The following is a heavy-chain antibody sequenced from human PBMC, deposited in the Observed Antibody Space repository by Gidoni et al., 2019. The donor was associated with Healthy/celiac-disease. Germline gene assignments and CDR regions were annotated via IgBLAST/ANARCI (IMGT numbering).Heavy chain of an antibody. CDR2: IIPICGTA. V-gene: IGHV1-69*06. CDR1: GSSSSSYA. J-gene: IGHJ4*02. Sequence: QVQLVQSAAEVKQPGSSVKVSCKASGSSSSSYAISWVRQAPGQGLEWMGGIIPICGTANNEQKSQGRVTINADKSTRTAYRERSSLRSEDTAVYYCARGKGYWSGGSCYSLDYWGQGTRVTVSS. D-gene: IGHD2-15*01. CDR3: ARGKGYWSGGSCYSLDY.